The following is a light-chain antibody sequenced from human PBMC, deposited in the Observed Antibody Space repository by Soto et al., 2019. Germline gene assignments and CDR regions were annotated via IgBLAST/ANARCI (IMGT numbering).Light chain of an antibody. J-gene: IGKJ1*01. CDR3: QQYNSYPWT. CDR1: QSVRSN. CDR2: AAS. Sequence: EIVMKQFPATLSVSPGERATLSCRASQSVRSNLAWYQQKPGQAPRLLIFAASTRATVIPARFRGSGSGTEFTLTISSLQPEDFATYYCQQYNSYPWTFGQGTKVDIK. V-gene: IGKV3-15*01.